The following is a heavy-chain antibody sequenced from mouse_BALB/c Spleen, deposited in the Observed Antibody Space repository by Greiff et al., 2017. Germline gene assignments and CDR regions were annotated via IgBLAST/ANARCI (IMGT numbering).Heavy chain of an antibody. CDR2: IYPGDGDT. Sequence: QVQLKQSGAELARPGASVKLSCKASGYTFTSYWMQWVKQRPGQGLEWIGAIYPGDGDTRYTQKFKGKATLTADKSSSTAYMQLSSLASEDSAVYYCARRFTTVDYWGQGTTLTVSS. CDR1: GYTFTSYW. CDR3: ARRFTTVDY. D-gene: IGHD1-1*01. V-gene: IGHV1-87*01. J-gene: IGHJ2*01.